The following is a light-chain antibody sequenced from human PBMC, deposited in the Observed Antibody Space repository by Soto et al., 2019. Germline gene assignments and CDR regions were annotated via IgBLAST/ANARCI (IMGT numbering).Light chain of an antibody. CDR2: EVS. CDR3: SSYRGSSIRL. V-gene: IGLV2-14*01. Sequence: QSALTQPAPVSGSPGQSITFSCTGTSSDIGAYDYVSWYQQHPGKAPKLMIYEVSNRPSGVSNRFSGSKSGNTASLTISGLQAEDEADYYCSSYRGSSIRLFGTGTKVTVL. J-gene: IGLJ1*01. CDR1: SSDIGAYDY.